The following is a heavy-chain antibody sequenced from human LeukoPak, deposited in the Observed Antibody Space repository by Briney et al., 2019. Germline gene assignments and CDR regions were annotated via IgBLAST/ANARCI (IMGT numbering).Heavy chain of an antibody. Sequence: GGSLRLFCAASGFTFSSYSMNWVRQAPGKGLEWVSCISSSSDYIYNADSVKGRFTISRDNSKNTLYLQMNSLRAEDTAVYYCATERDSSWTFDSWGQGTLVTVSS. CDR1: GFTFSSYS. CDR3: ATERDSSWTFDS. CDR2: ISSSSDYI. J-gene: IGHJ4*02. V-gene: IGHV3-21*01. D-gene: IGHD6-13*01.